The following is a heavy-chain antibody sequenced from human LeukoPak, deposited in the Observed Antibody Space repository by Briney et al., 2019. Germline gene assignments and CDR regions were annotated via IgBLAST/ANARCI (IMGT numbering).Heavy chain of an antibody. J-gene: IGHJ4*02. D-gene: IGHD6-19*01. CDR2: IKQDGTEK. Sequence: GGSLRLPCAASGFTFSGYWMSWLRQAPGKGLEWVANIKQDGTEKYYVDSVKGRFIISRDNAKNSLYLQMNSLRAEDTAVYYCARDGSGWSVYWGQGTLVTVSS. CDR3: ARDGSGWSVY. CDR1: GFTFSGYW. V-gene: IGHV3-7*01.